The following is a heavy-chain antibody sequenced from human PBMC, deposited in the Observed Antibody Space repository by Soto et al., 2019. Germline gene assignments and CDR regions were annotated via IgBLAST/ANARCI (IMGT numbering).Heavy chain of an antibody. CDR3: ARDFPYYYDSSGYYDY. CDR2: ISSSGSTI. V-gene: IGHV3-48*03. D-gene: IGHD3-22*01. CDR1: GFTFSSYE. J-gene: IGHJ4*02. Sequence: GGSLRLSCAASGFTFSSYEMNWVRQAPGKGLEWVSYISSSGSTIYYADSVKGRFTISRDNAKNSLYLQMNSLRAEDTAVYYCARDFPYYYDSSGYYDYWGQGTLVTVSS.